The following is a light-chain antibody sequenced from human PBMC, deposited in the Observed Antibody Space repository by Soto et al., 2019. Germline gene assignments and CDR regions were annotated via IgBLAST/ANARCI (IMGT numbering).Light chain of an antibody. Sequence: THSPSTLSASVEHRVTITCRASQTISSWFAWYQQKPGQPPRLLIFDASNRAAGVPARFSGSGSGTDFTLTIRSLEPEDFAVYFCQQRRSWPPITFGQGTRLEIK. V-gene: IGKV3-11*01. CDR1: QTISSW. CDR3: QQRRSWPPIT. CDR2: DAS. J-gene: IGKJ5*01.